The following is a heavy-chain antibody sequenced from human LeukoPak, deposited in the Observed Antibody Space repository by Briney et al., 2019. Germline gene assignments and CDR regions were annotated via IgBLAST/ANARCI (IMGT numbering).Heavy chain of an antibody. V-gene: IGHV5-51*01. Sequence: GESLKISCKGSGYSLTSYWIGWVRQMPGKGLEWMGIIYPGDSDTRYSPSFQGQVTISADKSISTAYLQWSSLKASDTAMYYCARQYDSNRPFDYWGQEPWSPSPQ. CDR2: IYPGDSDT. D-gene: IGHD3-22*01. CDR3: ARQYDSNRPFDY. J-gene: IGHJ4*01. CDR1: GYSLTSYW.